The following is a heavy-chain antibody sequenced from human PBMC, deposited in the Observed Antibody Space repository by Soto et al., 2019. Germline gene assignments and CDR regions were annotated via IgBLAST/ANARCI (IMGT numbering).Heavy chain of an antibody. CDR1: GGTFSSYA. CDR3: ARGGYGDYVLPY. CDR2: IIPIFGTA. D-gene: IGHD4-17*01. J-gene: IGHJ4*02. Sequence: SVKVSCKASGGTFSSYAISWVRQAPGQGLEWMGGIIPIFGTANYAQKFQGRVKITADESTSTAYMELSSLRSEDTAVYYCARGGYGDYVLPYWGQGTLVTVSS. V-gene: IGHV1-69*13.